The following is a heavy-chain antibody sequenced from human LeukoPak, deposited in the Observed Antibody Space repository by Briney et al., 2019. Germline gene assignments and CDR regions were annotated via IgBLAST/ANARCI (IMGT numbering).Heavy chain of an antibody. D-gene: IGHD4-17*01. CDR3: ARDTYGDYGIDY. J-gene: IGHJ4*02. CDR1: GFTFSSYS. CDR2: ISSSSSYI. V-gene: IGHV3-21*01. Sequence: PGGSLRLSCAASGFTFSSYSMNWVRQAPGKGLEWVSSISSSSSYIYYADSVKGRFTISRDNAKNSLYLRMNSLRAEDTAVYYCARDTYGDYGIDYWGQGTLVTVSS.